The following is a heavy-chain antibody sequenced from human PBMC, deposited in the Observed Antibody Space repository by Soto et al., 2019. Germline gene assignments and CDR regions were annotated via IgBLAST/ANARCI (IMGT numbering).Heavy chain of an antibody. CDR2: TYYRSKWYN. V-gene: IGHV6-1*01. Sequence: SQTLSLTCAISGASVSSNSAAWNWIRQSPSRGLEWLGRTYYRSKWYNDYAVSVKSRITINPDTSKNQFSLQLNSVTPEDTAVYYCARGPSPYSGSYYYYGMDVWGQGTTVTVSS. CDR3: ARGPSPYSGSYYYYGMDV. CDR1: GASVSSNSAA. D-gene: IGHD1-26*01. J-gene: IGHJ6*02.